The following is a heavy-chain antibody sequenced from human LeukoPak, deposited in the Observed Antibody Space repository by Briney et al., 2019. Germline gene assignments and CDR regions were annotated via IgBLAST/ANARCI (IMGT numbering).Heavy chain of an antibody. CDR1: GGSFSGYY. V-gene: IGHV4-34*01. D-gene: IGHD5-18*01. Sequence: PSETLSLTCAVYGGSFSGYYWSWIRQPPGKGLEWIGEINHSGSTNYNPSLKSRVTISVDTSKNQFSPKLSSVTAADTAVYYCAKTRGSYDAFDIWGQGTMVTVSS. CDR2: INHSGST. J-gene: IGHJ3*02. CDR3: AKTRGSYDAFDI.